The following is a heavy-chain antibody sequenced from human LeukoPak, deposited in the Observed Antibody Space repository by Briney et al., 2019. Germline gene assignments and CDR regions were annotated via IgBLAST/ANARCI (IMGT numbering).Heavy chain of an antibody. V-gene: IGHV4-39*01. CDR1: Y. J-gene: IGHJ4*02. CDR3: ARHSYGTFDY. CDR2: IYYSGNT. Sequence: YWGWIRQPPXKGLEWIGSIYYSGNTYYNPSLKSRVTLSIDTSKNQFSLRLSSVTAADTAVYHCARHSYGTFDYWGQGTLVTVSS. D-gene: IGHD5-18*01.